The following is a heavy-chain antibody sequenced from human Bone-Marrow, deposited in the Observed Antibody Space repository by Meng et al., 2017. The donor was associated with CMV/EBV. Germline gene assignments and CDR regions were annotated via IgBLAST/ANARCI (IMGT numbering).Heavy chain of an antibody. CDR1: GSTFTRSA. Sequence: GASQMISCAASGSTFTRSAMCWVRQAPVKGLEWVSVIYSGGSSTYYADSVKGRFTISRDNSKNTLYLQMNSRGAEDTAVYYCAKGLPGENWGQGTLVTVSS. D-gene: IGHD3-10*01. V-gene: IGHV3-23*03. CDR2: IYSGGSST. J-gene: IGHJ4*02. CDR3: AKGLPGEN.